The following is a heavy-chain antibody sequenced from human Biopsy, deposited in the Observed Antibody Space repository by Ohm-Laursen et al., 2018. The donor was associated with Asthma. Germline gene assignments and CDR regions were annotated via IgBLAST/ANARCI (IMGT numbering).Heavy chain of an antibody. V-gene: IGHV3-53*01. CDR1: GFAVSRDH. J-gene: IGHJ4*02. D-gene: IGHD3-22*01. CDR2: IYSGGTS. Sequence: SLRLSCTASGFAVSRDHMFWVRQAPGKGLEWVSVIYSGGTSHTADSVRGRFAISRDYSKNTLYLQMHSLRAEDTAVYYCARGDSSNWSHYYFDYWGQGTLVTVSS. CDR3: ARGDSSNWSHYYFDY.